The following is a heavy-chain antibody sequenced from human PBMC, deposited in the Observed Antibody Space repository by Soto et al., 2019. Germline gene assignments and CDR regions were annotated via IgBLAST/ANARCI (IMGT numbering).Heavy chain of an antibody. CDR3: AREEGYSYGTGSYYFYGMDV. CDR1: RFTFSSYA. Sequence: GGSLRLSCAASRFTFSSYAMHWVRQAPGKGLEWVAVISYDGSNKYYADSVKGRFTISRDSAKNSLYLQMNSLRAEDTAVYYCAREEGYSYGTGSYYFYGMDVWGQGTTFTVSS. V-gene: IGHV3-30-3*01. CDR2: ISYDGSNK. J-gene: IGHJ6*02. D-gene: IGHD5-18*01.